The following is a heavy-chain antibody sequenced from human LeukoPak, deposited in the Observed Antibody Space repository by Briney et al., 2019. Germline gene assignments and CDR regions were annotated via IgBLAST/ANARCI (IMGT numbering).Heavy chain of an antibody. J-gene: IGHJ4*02. V-gene: IGHV4-38-2*02. CDR1: GYSISSGYY. Sequence: SETLSLTCTVSGYSISSGYYWGWIRQPPGKGLEWIGSIYHSGSTYYNPSLESRVTISVDTSKNQFSLKLSSVTAADTAVYYCATSGWYLLPGVYWGQGTLVTVSS. CDR3: ATSGWYLLPGVY. CDR2: IYHSGST. D-gene: IGHD6-19*01.